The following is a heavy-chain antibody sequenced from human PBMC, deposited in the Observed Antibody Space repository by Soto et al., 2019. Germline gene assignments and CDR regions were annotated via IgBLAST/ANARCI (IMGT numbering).Heavy chain of an antibody. CDR2: IYYSGST. CDR1: GGSSSGYY. Sequence: SETLSLTCTVSGGSSSGYYWRWIRQPPGKGLAWIGYIYYSGSTNYNPARKSRVTIAVDTSKNQFSLKLSAVTAADTAVYYCARLGLYCSGGSCYPEVPYNWFDPWGQGTLVTVSS. D-gene: IGHD2-15*01. J-gene: IGHJ5*02. CDR3: ARLGLYCSGGSCYPEVPYNWFDP. V-gene: IGHV4-59*08.